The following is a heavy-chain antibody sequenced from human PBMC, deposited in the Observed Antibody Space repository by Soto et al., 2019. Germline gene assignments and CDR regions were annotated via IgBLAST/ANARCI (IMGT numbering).Heavy chain of an antibody. V-gene: IGHV3-30-3*01. J-gene: IGHJ6*02. Sequence: PGGSLRLSCAASGFTFSSYAMHWVRQAPGKGLEWVAVISYDGSNKYYADSVKGRFTISRDNSKNTLYLQMNSLRAEDTAVYYCARDFRYSSSWYFERGYYYYGMDVWGQGTTVTVSS. CDR1: GFTFSSYA. CDR2: ISYDGSNK. CDR3: ARDFRYSSSWYFERGYYYYGMDV. D-gene: IGHD6-13*01.